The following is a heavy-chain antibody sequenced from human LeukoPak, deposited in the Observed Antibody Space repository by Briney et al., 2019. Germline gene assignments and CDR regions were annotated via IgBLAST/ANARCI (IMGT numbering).Heavy chain of an antibody. CDR3: AREHQLRAFDI. D-gene: IGHD2-2*01. V-gene: IGHV1-2*02. CDR2: INPNSGDT. Sequence: GASVKVSCKASGYTFIGYYIYWVRQAPEQGLEWMGWINPNSGDTNYAQKFQDRVTLTRDTSISTAYMELSRLRSDDTAVYHCAREHQLRAFDIWGQGTMVTVSS. CDR1: GYTFIGYY. J-gene: IGHJ3*02.